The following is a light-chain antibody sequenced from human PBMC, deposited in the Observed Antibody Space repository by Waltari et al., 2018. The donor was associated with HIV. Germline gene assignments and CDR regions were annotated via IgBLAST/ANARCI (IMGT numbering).Light chain of an antibody. V-gene: IGKV1-5*03. CDR1: QSISSW. CDR2: KAS. CDR3: QQYNSYSLYS. Sequence: DIQMTQSPSTLSASVGDRVTITCRASQSISSWLAWYQQKPGKAPKLLIYKASSLESGVPSRFSGSGAGTEFTLTISSLQRDDFATYYCQQYNSYSLYSFGQGTKLEIK. J-gene: IGKJ2*03.